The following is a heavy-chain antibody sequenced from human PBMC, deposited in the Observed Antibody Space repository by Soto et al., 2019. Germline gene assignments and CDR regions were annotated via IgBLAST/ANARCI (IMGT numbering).Heavy chain of an antibody. Sequence: SLRLSCAASGFTFMNYAMSWVRQAPGKGLEWVSGIGGRGTSSYYADSVKGRFAISRDNSYNTLFLQLHSLRAEDTAVYYCAKSRYADSSVDYYDFWGQGTRVPVPS. J-gene: IGHJ4*02. V-gene: IGHV3-23*01. D-gene: IGHD3-22*01. CDR1: GFTFMNYA. CDR3: AKSRYADSSVDYYDF. CDR2: IGGRGTSS.